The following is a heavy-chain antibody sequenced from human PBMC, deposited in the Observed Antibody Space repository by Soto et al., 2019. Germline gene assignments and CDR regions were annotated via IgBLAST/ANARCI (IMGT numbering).Heavy chain of an antibody. V-gene: IGHV1-69*12. CDR2: IIPIFGTA. CDR3: ARDLRERGIYGMDV. Sequence: QVQLVQSGAEVKKPGSSVKVSCKASGGTFSSYAISWVRQAPGQGLEWMGGIIPIFGTANYAQKFQGRVKINADASTSTAYMELSSLRSEDTAVYYWARDLRERGIYGMDVWGQGTTVTVAS. D-gene: IGHD5-12*01. CDR1: GGTFSSYA. J-gene: IGHJ6*02.